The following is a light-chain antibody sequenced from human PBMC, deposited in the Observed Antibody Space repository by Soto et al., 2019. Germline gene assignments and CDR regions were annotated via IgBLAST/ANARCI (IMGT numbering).Light chain of an antibody. Sequence: EIVMTQSPATLSVSPGERATLSCRTSQSVNNNLAWYQKKSGQAPRLLIYGASTRATGIPARFSGSGSGTEFTLTISSLQSEDFASYYCQQYSLYWTFGHGTKVEIK. V-gene: IGKV3-15*01. J-gene: IGKJ1*01. CDR2: GAS. CDR1: QSVNNN. CDR3: QQYSLYWT.